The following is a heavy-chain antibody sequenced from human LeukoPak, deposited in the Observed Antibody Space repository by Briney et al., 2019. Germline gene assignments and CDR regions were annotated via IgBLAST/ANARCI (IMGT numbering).Heavy chain of an antibody. CDR2: INYSGRT. D-gene: IGHD4-11*01. Sequence: PSGTLSLTCSVSGFSLRRGYQWGWVRQAPGKGVEWIGSINYSGRTYDNPSLKSRVTISIDTSKNQIFLKLRSTTAADTAHYYCARAEINDYNRYWGQGILVIVSS. J-gene: IGHJ4*02. V-gene: IGHV4-38-2*01. CDR1: GFSLRRGYQ. CDR3: ARAEINDYNRY.